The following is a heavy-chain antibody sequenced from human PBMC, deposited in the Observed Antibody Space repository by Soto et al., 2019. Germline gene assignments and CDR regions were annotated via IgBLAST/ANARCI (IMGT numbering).Heavy chain of an antibody. CDR2: ISGSGGST. CDR1: GFTFSSYA. J-gene: IGHJ4*01. V-gene: IGHV3-23*01. D-gene: IGHD3-22*01. CDR3: AKDLYYYESSGYSPVDY. Sequence: GGFLRLSCAACGFTFSSYAMSWVRQAPGKWLEWVSAISGSGGSTYYEYSVKGRFTISRDNSKNTLYLQMNSLRAEDTAVYYCAKDLYYYESSGYSPVDYWGHGTLDTVSS.